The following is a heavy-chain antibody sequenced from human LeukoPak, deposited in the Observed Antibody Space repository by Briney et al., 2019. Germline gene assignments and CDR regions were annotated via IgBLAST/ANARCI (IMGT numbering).Heavy chain of an antibody. D-gene: IGHD3-9*01. CDR1: GYTFTSYA. CDR2: INAGNGNT. Sequence: ASVKVSCKASGYTFTSYAMHWVRQAPGQRLEWMGWINAGNGNTKYSQKFQGRVVITRDTSASTAYMELSSLRSEDTAVYYCARDGQWYDILTYFDYWGQGTLVTVSS. V-gene: IGHV1-3*01. J-gene: IGHJ4*02. CDR3: ARDGQWYDILTYFDY.